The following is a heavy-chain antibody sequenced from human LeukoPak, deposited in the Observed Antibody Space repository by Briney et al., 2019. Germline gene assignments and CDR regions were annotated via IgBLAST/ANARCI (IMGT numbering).Heavy chain of an antibody. CDR3: ARFGDYYGSDLLGAWFDP. D-gene: IGHD3-10*01. V-gene: IGHV3-20*04. CDR1: GFTFDDYG. Sequence: PGGSLRLSCAASGFTFDDYGMSWVRQAPGKGLEWVSGINWNGGSTGYADSVKGRFTISRDNAKNSLYLQMNSLRAEDTAVYYCARFGDYYGSDLLGAWFDPWGQGTLVTVSS. CDR2: INWNGGST. J-gene: IGHJ5*02.